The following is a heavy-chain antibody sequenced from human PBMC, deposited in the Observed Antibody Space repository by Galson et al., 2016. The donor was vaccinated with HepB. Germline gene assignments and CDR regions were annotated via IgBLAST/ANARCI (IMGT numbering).Heavy chain of an antibody. D-gene: IGHD1-1*01. J-gene: IGHJ6*02. V-gene: IGHV3-30*18. CDR1: GFTFSSYG. CDR2: ISYDGSDK. Sequence: SLRLSCAAYGFTFSSYGMHWVRQAPGKGLEWVAVISYDGSDKYYADSVKGRFTISRDNSKNTLYLQMSSLRAEDTAVYYCAKDVWRGSGTGYYGMDVWGQGTTVTVSS. CDR3: AKDVWRGSGTGYYGMDV.